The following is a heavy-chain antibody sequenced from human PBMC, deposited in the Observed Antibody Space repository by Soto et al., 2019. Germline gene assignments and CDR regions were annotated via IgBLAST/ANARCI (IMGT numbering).Heavy chain of an antibody. CDR1: GGSMSSFS. J-gene: IGHJ6*04. Sequence: SETLSLTCAVSGGSMSSFSWSWIRQPPGKGLEFIGSISHSGRSEYNPSLKNRIILSVDVSKNQFSLNLTSMKVADTAVYYCARVAMENYCGMWSGSTSYALDVWGGGTTVTVSS. D-gene: IGHD3-3*01. CDR2: ISHSGRS. V-gene: IGHV4-59*13. CDR3: ARVAMENYCGMWSGSTSYALDV.